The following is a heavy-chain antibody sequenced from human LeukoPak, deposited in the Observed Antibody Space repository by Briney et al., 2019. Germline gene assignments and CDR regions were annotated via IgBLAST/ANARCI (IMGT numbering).Heavy chain of an antibody. J-gene: IGHJ5*02. Sequence: SETLSLTCTVSGASSSSYYWSWIRQPPGKGLEWIGYIYYSGSTNYNPSLKSRVTISVDTSRNQFSLKLSSVTAADTAVYYCARVVRYFDFDPWGQGTLVTVSS. CDR2: IYYSGST. V-gene: IGHV4-59*01. CDR1: GASSSSYY. D-gene: IGHD3-9*01. CDR3: ARVVRYFDFDP.